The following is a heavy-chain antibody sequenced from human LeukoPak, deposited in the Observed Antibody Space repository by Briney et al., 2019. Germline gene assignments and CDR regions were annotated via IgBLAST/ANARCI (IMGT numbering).Heavy chain of an antibody. Sequence: PSETLSLTCTVYGGSFSGYYWSWIRQPPGKGPEWIGEINHSGSTNYNPSLKSRVTISVDTSKNQFSLKLSSVTAADTAVYYCARGRYSSSWYNWFDPWGQGTLVTVSS. CDR2: INHSGST. J-gene: IGHJ5*02. CDR1: GGSFSGYY. V-gene: IGHV4-34*01. CDR3: ARGRYSSSWYNWFDP. D-gene: IGHD6-13*01.